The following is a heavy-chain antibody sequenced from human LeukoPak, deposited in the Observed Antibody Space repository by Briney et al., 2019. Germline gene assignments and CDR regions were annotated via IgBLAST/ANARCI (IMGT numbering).Heavy chain of an antibody. J-gene: IGHJ4*02. V-gene: IGHV3-21*04. D-gene: IGHD3-22*01. CDR2: ISSSDTCI. Sequence: GSLRLSCAASGFTFSSYSMNWVRQAPGKGLEWVSSISSSDTCIYHADSVKGRFTISRDNSKNTLYLQMNSLRAEDTAVYYCAKPYDSSGYYTSYFDYWGQGTLVTVSS. CDR3: AKPYDSSGYYTSYFDY. CDR1: GFTFSSYS.